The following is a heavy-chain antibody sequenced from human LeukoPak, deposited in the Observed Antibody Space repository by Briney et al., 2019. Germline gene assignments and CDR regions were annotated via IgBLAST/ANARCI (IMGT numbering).Heavy chain of an antibody. CDR3: AREGTRRNGMDV. V-gene: IGHV3-48*04. CDR1: GFTFSSYG. J-gene: IGHJ6*02. CDR2: ISSSGSTI. Sequence: GGSLRLSCAASGFTFSSYGMHWVRQAPGKGLEWVSYISSSGSTIYYADSVKGRFTISRDNAKNSLYLQMNSLRAEDTAVYYCAREGTRRNGMDVWGQGTTVTVSS.